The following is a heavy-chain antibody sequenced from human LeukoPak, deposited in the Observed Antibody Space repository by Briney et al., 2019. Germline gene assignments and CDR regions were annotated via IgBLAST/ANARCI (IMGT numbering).Heavy chain of an antibody. CDR2: IRSKAYGGTT. CDR1: GFTFGDYA. J-gene: IGHJ6*04. Sequence: PGRSVRLSCTDSGFTFGDYAMSWVRQAPGKGLEWVGFIRSKAYGGTTEYAASVKGRFTISRDDSKSIAYLQMNSLKTEDTAVYYCTSESTITMVRGVIGPRRNYYYYYGMDVWGKGTTVTVSS. V-gene: IGHV3-49*04. D-gene: IGHD3-10*01. CDR3: TSESTITMVRGVIGPRRNYYYYYGMDV.